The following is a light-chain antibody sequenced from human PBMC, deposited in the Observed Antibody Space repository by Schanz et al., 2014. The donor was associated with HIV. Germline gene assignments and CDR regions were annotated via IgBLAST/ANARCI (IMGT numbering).Light chain of an antibody. CDR1: QSISDSN. Sequence: EIVLTQSPGTLSLSPGERATLSCRASQSISDSNFAWYQQKPGQAPRLLIYGASSRATGIPDRFSGSGSGTDFTLTISRLEPEDFAVYYCQQYGSSPTFGQGTRLEIK. V-gene: IGKV3-20*01. CDR3: QQYGSSPT. CDR2: GAS. J-gene: IGKJ5*01.